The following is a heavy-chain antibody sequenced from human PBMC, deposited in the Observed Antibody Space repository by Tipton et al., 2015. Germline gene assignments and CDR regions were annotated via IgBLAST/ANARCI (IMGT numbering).Heavy chain of an antibody. J-gene: IGHJ5*02. CDR3: ARGIGHCSNTICSQNGFDP. CDR1: AYSISSDYY. D-gene: IGHD2-2*01. Sequence: TLSLTCAVSAYSISSDYYWGWIRQPPGKGLERIGSISHSGSTYYNPSLKSRVTMSRDTSKNQFSLTLNSVAAADTAVYYCARGIGHCSNTICSQNGFDPWGQGTLVTVSS. V-gene: IGHV4-38-2*01. CDR2: ISHSGST.